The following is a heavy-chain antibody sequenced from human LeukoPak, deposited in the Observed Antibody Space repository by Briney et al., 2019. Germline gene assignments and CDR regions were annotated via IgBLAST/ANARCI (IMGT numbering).Heavy chain of an antibody. D-gene: IGHD3-16*01. CDR1: GGSISSYY. CDR2: IYYSGST. Sequence: SETLSLTCTASGGSISSYYWSWIRQPPGKGLEWIGYIYYSGSTNYNPSLKSRVTISVDTSKNQFSLKLSSVTAADTAVYYCARDGDWFDPWGQGTLVTVSS. CDR3: ARDGDWFDP. V-gene: IGHV4-59*01. J-gene: IGHJ5*02.